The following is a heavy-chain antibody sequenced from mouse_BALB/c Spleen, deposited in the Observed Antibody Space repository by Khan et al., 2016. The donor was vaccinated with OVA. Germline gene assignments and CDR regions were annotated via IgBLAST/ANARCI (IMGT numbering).Heavy chain of an antibody. D-gene: IGHD1-1*01. J-gene: IGHJ2*01. CDR1: GYSFTGYF. V-gene: IGHV1-20*02. CDR3: ARIYGSDFDY. Sequence: VQLKQSGPELVKPGASVKISCKASGYSFTGYFMNWVMQSHGKSLEWIGRINPHIGETFYNPKFKGKATLTVDESSSTAHRELRSLASEDSAVYYCARIYGSDFDYWGQGTTLTVSS. CDR2: INPHIGET.